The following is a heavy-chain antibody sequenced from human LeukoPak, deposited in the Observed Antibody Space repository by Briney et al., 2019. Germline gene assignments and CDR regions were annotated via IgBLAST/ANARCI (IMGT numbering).Heavy chain of an antibody. CDR3: ARDWKETHSPYYMDV. D-gene: IGHD1-1*01. J-gene: IGHJ6*03. V-gene: IGHV3-33*05. Sequence: GGSLRLSCAAYGFTFDAFGIQWGRQSPGKGLEWVAFISRDGINKTYADSLKGRVTSSIDNSGETLYLQVDVLRVEETGVYICARDWKETHSPYYMDVWGRGTTVIVSS. CDR1: GFTFDAFG. CDR2: ISRDGINK.